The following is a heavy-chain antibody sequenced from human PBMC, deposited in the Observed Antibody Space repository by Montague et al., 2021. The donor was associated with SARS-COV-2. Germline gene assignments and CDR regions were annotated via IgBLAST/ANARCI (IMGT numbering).Heavy chain of an antibody. J-gene: IGHJ4*02. D-gene: IGHD1-26*01. Sequence: SETLSLTCAVYGGSFNTNNWWTWVRQPPGEGMEWVGQILQSAPTKYNPSLESRVNMSVHKSKNPFSLGLSSVTAAYTAVYYCARGRLVGDSGSCYYFDYWGQGALVAVSS. CDR2: ILQSAPT. V-gene: IGHV4-4*02. CDR3: ARGRLVGDSGSCYYFDY. CDR1: GGSFNTNNW.